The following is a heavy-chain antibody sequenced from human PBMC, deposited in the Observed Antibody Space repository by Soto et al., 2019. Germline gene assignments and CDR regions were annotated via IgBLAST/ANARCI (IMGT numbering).Heavy chain of an antibody. CDR3: ANTGTDGSWFDP. Sequence: FGPTLVNPTQTLTLTCTFSLFSLSTSGMPVSWIRQPPGKALEWLARIDWDDDKYYRTSLKSRLTISKDTSKNQVVLTMTNMDTVDTATYYCANTGTDGSWFDPWGQGTLVTVSS. D-gene: IGHD1-1*01. CDR1: LFSLSTSGMP. CDR2: IDWDDDK. J-gene: IGHJ5*02. V-gene: IGHV2-70*04.